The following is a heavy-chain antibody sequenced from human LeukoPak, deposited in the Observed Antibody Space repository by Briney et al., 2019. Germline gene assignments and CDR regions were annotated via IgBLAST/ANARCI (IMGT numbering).Heavy chain of an antibody. J-gene: IGHJ4*02. D-gene: IGHD1-26*01. Sequence: ASVKVSCKASGYTFTSYGISWVRQAPGQGLEWMGRIIPILGIANYAQKFQGRVTITADKSTSTAYMELSSLRSEDTAVYYCARGPVGATTGNDYWGQGTLVTVSS. CDR2: IIPILGIA. CDR1: GYTFTSYG. V-gene: IGHV1-69*04. CDR3: ARGPVGATTGNDY.